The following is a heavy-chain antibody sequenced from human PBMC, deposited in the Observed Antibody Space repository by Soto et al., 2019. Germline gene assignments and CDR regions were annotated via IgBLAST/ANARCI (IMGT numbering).Heavy chain of an antibody. D-gene: IGHD6-13*01. V-gene: IGHV3-30*18. CDR3: AKESSRAGYYYYGMDV. CDR1: GFTFSSYG. J-gene: IGHJ6*02. CDR2: ISYDGSNK. Sequence: QVQLVESGGGVVQPGRSLRLSCAASGFTFSSYGMHWVRQAPGKGLEWVAVISYDGSNKYYADSVKGRFTISRDNSKNTLYLQMNSLRAEDTAVYYCAKESSRAGYYYYGMDVWGQGTTVTVSS.